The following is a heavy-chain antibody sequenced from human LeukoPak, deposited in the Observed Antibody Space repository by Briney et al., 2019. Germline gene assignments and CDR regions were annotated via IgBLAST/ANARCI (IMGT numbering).Heavy chain of an antibody. D-gene: IGHD3-9*01. V-gene: IGHV3-23*01. Sequence: PGGSLRLSCEVSGFTFTRYGMHWVRQAPGKGLEWVSAFSGSGGSTYYADSVKGRFTISRDNSKNTLYLQMNSLRAEDTAVYYCAKHTSVTGYYWNFDYWGQGTLVTVSS. CDR2: FSGSGGST. J-gene: IGHJ4*02. CDR3: AKHTSVTGYYWNFDY. CDR1: GFTFTRYG.